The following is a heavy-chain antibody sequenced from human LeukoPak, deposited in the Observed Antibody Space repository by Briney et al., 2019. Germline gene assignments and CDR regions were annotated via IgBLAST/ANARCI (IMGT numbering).Heavy chain of an antibody. J-gene: IGHJ4*02. CDR2: IKQDGSDK. D-gene: IGHD3-10*01. Sequence: GGSLSLSCAASGFTFISYWMNWVRQAPGKGLEWVANIKQDGSDKYYVDSVKGRFTISRDNAKNSLYLQMNSLRAEDTAVYYCARDYSASGAHDYWGQGTLTTVSS. CDR1: GFTFISYW. CDR3: ARDYSASGAHDY. V-gene: IGHV3-7*01.